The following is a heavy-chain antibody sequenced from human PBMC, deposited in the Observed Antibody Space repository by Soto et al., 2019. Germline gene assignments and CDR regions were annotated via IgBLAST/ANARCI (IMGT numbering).Heavy chain of an antibody. J-gene: IGHJ4*02. Sequence: GGSLRLSCAASGFTFSSYAMSWVRQAPGKGLEWVSAISGSGGSTYYADSVKGRFTIPRDNSKNTLYLQMNSLRAEDTAVYYCAKEGVFGVVIIRKFDYWGQGTLVTVSS. CDR2: ISGSGGST. CDR1: GFTFSSYA. V-gene: IGHV3-23*01. CDR3: AKEGVFGVVIIRKFDY. D-gene: IGHD3-3*01.